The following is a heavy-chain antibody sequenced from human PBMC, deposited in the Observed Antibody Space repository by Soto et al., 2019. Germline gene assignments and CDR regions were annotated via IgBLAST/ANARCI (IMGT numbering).Heavy chain of an antibody. CDR1: GGSISSYY. Sequence: SETLSLTCTVSGGSISSYYWSWIRQPPGKGLEWIGHIYYSGSTNYNPSLKSRVTISVDTSKNQFSLKLSSVTAADTAVYYCARVSAGYWYFDLWGRGTLVTVSS. CDR3: ARVSAGYWYFDL. CDR2: IYYSGST. J-gene: IGHJ2*01. D-gene: IGHD6-19*01. V-gene: IGHV4-59*01.